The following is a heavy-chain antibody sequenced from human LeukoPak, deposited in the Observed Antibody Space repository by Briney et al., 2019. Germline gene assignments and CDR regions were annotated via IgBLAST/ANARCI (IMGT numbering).Heavy chain of an antibody. V-gene: IGHV3-30*04. CDR3: ARGSVLRFLEDKTWFDP. D-gene: IGHD3-3*01. CDR2: ISYDGSNK. Sequence: GGSLRLSCAASGFTFSSYAMHWVRQAPGKGLEWVAVISYDGSNKYYADSVQGRFTISRDNSKNTLYLQMNSLRAEDTAVYYCARGSVLRFLEDKTWFDPWGQGTLVTVSS. CDR1: GFTFSSYA. J-gene: IGHJ5*02.